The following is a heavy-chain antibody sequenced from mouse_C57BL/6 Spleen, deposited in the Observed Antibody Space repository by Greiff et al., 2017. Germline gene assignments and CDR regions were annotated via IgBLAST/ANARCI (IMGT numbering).Heavy chain of an antibody. CDR2: ISDGGSYT. J-gene: IGHJ1*03. Sequence: EVQVVESGGGLVKPGGSLKLSCAASGFTFSSYAMSWVRQTPEKRLEWVATISDGGSYTYYPANVKGRFTISRDNAKNNLYLQMSHLKSEDTAMYYCAITTVVGRYFDVWGTGTTVTVAS. D-gene: IGHD1-1*01. CDR1: GFTFSSYA. V-gene: IGHV5-4*01. CDR3: AITTVVGRYFDV.